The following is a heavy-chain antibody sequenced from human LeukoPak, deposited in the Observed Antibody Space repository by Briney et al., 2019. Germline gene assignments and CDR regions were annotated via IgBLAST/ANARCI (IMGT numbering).Heavy chain of an antibody. V-gene: IGHV3-48*03. CDR3: ARGGLYYNYMDV. Sequence: PGGSLRLSCAASGFTFSNYEMNWVRQAPGKGLEWISSLDSGGDPIYYADSVKGRFTISRDNAKNLLFLQMNSLRAEDTAVYYCARGGLYYNYMDVWGNGTTVTVSS. J-gene: IGHJ6*03. CDR1: GFTFSNYE. CDR2: LDSGGDPI.